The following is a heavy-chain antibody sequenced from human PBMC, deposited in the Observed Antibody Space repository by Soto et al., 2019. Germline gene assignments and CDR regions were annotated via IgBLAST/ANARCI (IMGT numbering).Heavy chain of an antibody. CDR2: ISYDGSNK. J-gene: IGHJ4*02. V-gene: IGHV3-30-3*01. CDR3: AREGAVRYYFDY. D-gene: IGHD3-16*01. Sequence: QVQLVESGGGVVQPGRSLRLSCAASGFTFSSYAMHWVRQAPGKGLEWVAVISYDGSNKYYADSVKGRFTISRDNSKNTLYLQMNSLRAEDTAVYYCAREGAVRYYFDYWGQGTLVTVSS. CDR1: GFTFSSYA.